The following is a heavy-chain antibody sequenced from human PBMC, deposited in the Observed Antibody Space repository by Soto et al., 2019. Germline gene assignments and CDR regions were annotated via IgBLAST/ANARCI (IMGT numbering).Heavy chain of an antibody. CDR1: GYSFSSYW. V-gene: IGHV5-51*01. CDR3: ARHGYDSSGYYYFDH. Sequence: PGESLKISCKGSGYSFSSYWIGWVRQMPGKGLEWMGIIYPGDSDTRYSPSFQGQVTISVDKSISTTYLQWSSLKASDSAMYYCARHGYDSSGYYYFDHWGQGTLVTVSS. J-gene: IGHJ4*02. CDR2: IYPGDSDT. D-gene: IGHD3-22*01.